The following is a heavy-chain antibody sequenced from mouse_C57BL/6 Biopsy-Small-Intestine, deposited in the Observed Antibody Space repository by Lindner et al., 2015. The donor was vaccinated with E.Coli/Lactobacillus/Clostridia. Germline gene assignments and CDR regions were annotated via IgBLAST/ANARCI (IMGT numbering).Heavy chain of an antibody. CDR1: GYTFTDYY. CDR3: ARKGFGGLYYYDGSYAMDY. CDR2: IYPNNGDT. V-gene: IGHV1-34*02. J-gene: IGHJ4*01. Sequence: VQLQESGPELVKPGDSVRMSCKASGYTFTDYYMDWVKQSHGKSLEWIGYIYPNNGDTSYNQKFKGKATLTVDKSSSIAYMELHSLTSEDSAVYYCARKGFGGLYYYDGSYAMDYWGQGTSVTVSS. D-gene: IGHD1-1*01.